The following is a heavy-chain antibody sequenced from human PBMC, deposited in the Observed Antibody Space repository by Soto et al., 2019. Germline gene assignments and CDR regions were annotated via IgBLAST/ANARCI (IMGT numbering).Heavy chain of an antibody. J-gene: IGHJ6*02. CDR2: ISGSGGST. CDR3: AKKGGWSLAWGDSYYGMDV. V-gene: IGHV3-23*01. Sequence: EVQLLESGGGLVQPGGSLRLSCAASGFTFSSYAMSWVRQAPGKGLEWVSAISGSGGSTYYADSVKGRVTISRDNSKNTLYLQMNSLRAEDTAVYHCAKKGGWSLAWGDSYYGMDVWGQGTTVTVSS. D-gene: IGHD2-15*01. CDR1: GFTFSSYA.